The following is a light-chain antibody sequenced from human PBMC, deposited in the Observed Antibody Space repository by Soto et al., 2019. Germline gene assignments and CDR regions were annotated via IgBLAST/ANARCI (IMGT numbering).Light chain of an antibody. CDR1: QSVSSSY. J-gene: IGKJ2*01. V-gene: IGKV3-20*01. CDR2: GAS. CDR3: QQYGSSPPVYT. Sequence: EIVLTQSPGTLSLSPGERATLSCRASQSVSSSYLAWYQQKPGQAPRLLIYGASSRATGIPDRFSGSVSGTDFTLTISRLEPEYFAVYYCQQYGSSPPVYTFGQGTKLEIK.